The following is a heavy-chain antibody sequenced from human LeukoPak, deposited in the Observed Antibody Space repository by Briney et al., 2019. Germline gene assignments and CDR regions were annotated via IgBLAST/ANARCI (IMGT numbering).Heavy chain of an antibody. CDR1: GYTFTNYY. V-gene: IGHV1-8*03. J-gene: IGHJ5*02. D-gene: IGHD5-18*01. CDR3: ARARDTVALNVKS. CDR2: MNPYSGNT. Sequence: ASVKVSCKASGYTFTNYYINWVRQATGQGLEWMGWMNPYSGNTGYAQKFQGRVTLTRNTSISTAYMELSSLRSEDTAVYYCARARDTVALNVKSWGQGTLVTVSS.